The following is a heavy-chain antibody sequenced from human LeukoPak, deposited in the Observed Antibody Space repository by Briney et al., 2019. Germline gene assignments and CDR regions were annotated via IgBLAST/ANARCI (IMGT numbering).Heavy chain of an antibody. V-gene: IGHV3-30-3*01. Sequence: GGSLGLSCAASGFTFRNYVIHWVRQAPGKGLEWVAVTSSDLNVKLYADSVKGRFTISRDNSRSTLYLQMNSLRPEDTAIYYCARGQLATAPGGYWGQGTLVTVSS. CDR2: TSSDLNVK. D-gene: IGHD6-13*01. CDR3: ARGQLATAPGGY. J-gene: IGHJ4*02. CDR1: GFTFRNYV.